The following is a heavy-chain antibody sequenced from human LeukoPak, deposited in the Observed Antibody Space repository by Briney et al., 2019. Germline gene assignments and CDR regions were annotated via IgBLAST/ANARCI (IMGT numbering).Heavy chain of an antibody. J-gene: IGHJ4*02. CDR2: MNPNSGNT. Sequence: ASVKVSCKASGYTFTSYDINWVRQATGRGLEWMGWMNPNSGNTGYAQKYQGRVTMTRTTAISTAYMELSSLRSEDTAVYYCARGHYRPTWELATEIDHWGQGTLVTVS. V-gene: IGHV1-8*01. D-gene: IGHD1-26*01. CDR1: GYTFTSYD. CDR3: ARGHYRPTWELATEIDH.